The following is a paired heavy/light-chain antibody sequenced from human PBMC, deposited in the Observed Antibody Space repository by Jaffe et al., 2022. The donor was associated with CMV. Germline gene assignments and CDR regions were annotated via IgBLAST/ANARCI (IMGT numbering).Light chain of an antibody. Sequence: DIVMTQSPLSLPVTPGEPASISCRSSQSLLHSNGYNYMDWYLQKPGKSPQLLIYMGSNRASGVPDRFSGSGSGTDFTLKISRVEAEDVGVYYCMQALQTPPYTFGQGTKLEIK. V-gene: IGKV2-28*01. CDR3: MQALQTPPYT. J-gene: IGKJ2*01. CDR2: MGS. CDR1: QSLLHSNGYNY.
Heavy chain of an antibody. J-gene: IGHJ4*02. V-gene: IGHV3-7*03. CDR3: ARASVADTTLDY. Sequence: EVQLMESGGGLVQPGGSLRLSCAASGFTFSDYCVNWVRQAPGKGLEWVARIKQNGNDKYYVASVKGRFTISRDNAKNSLFLQMNNLRAEDTAIYYCARASVADTTLDYWGQGTLVTVSS. CDR2: IKQNGNDK. CDR1: GFTFSDYC.